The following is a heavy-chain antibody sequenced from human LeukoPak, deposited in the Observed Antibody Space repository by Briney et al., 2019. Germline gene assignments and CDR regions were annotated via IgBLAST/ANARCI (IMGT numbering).Heavy chain of an antibody. V-gene: IGHV4-59*08. D-gene: IGHD2-21*02. Sequence: SEPLSLTCTLSGGSISSYYWSWLRQPPGRGLEWIGYIYYSGSTNYNPSLKSRVTISVDTSKNQFSLKLSSVTAADTAVYYCARQGRDGYIVDYWGQGTLVTVSS. CDR2: IYYSGST. CDR1: GGSISSYY. J-gene: IGHJ4*02. CDR3: ARQGRDGYIVDY.